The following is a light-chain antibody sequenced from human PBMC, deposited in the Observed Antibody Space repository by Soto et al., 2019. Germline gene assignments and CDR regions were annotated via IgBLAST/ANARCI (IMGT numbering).Light chain of an antibody. Sequence: DIQMTQSPXSLSASVGDRVTITCQASQDIRNYLNWYQQKPGKAPKVLISLASTLETGVPSRFSGGGSGTDFTFTISSRQPADIATYYCQQFDDLPRTFGGGTKVDIK. V-gene: IGKV1-33*01. J-gene: IGKJ4*01. CDR3: QQFDDLPRT. CDR1: QDIRNY. CDR2: LAS.